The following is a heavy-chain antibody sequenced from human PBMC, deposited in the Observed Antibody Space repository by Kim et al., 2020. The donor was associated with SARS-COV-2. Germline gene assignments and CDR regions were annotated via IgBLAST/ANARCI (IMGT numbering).Heavy chain of an antibody. CDR2: ISWNSGSI. V-gene: IGHV3-9*01. D-gene: IGHD1-1*01. Sequence: GGSLRLSCAASGFTFDDYAMNWVRQAPGKGLEWVSGISWNSGSIGYADSVKGRFTISRDNAKNSLYLQMNSLRAEDTALYYCAKDNVGTLWYDRLELDYWGQGTLVTVSS. J-gene: IGHJ4*02. CDR1: GFTFDDYA. CDR3: AKDNVGTLWYDRLELDY.